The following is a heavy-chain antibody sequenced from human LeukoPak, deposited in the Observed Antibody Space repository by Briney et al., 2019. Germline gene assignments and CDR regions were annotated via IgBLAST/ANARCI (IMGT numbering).Heavy chain of an antibody. CDR3: ALSGSYSSSWSELDY. Sequence: ASVRVSCKASGYTFTSYGISWVRQAPGQGLEWMGWISAYNGNTNYAQKLQGRVTMTIDTSTSTAYMELRSLRSDDTAVYYCALSGSYSSSWSELDYWGQGTLVTVSS. D-gene: IGHD6-13*01. V-gene: IGHV1-18*01. CDR1: GYTFTSYG. J-gene: IGHJ4*02. CDR2: ISAYNGNT.